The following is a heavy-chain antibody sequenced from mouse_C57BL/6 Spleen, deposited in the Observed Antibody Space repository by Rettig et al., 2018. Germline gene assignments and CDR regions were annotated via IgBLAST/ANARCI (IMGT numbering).Heavy chain of an antibody. V-gene: IGHV1-55*01. CDR3: ARRDYGSSYWYFDV. J-gene: IGHJ1*03. Sequence: QGLEWIGDIYPGSGSTNYNEKFKSKATLTVDTSSSTAYMQLSSLTSEDSAVYYCARRDYGSSYWYFDVWGTGTTVTVSS. CDR2: IYPGSGST. D-gene: IGHD1-1*01.